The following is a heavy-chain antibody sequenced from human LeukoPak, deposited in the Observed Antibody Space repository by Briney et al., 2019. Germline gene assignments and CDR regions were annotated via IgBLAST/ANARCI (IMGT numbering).Heavy chain of an antibody. Sequence: PGRSLRLSCAASGFTFTRYAMQWVRQPPGKGLEWVAATSYDGSNKYYADSVKGRFTISRDNSKNTLYLQMNSLRAEDTAVYYCARSYGTFNYFDYWGQGTLSPSPQ. CDR2: TSYDGSNK. V-gene: IGHV3-30*04. J-gene: IGHJ4*02. CDR1: GFTFTRYA. D-gene: IGHD1-26*01. CDR3: ARSYGTFNYFDY.